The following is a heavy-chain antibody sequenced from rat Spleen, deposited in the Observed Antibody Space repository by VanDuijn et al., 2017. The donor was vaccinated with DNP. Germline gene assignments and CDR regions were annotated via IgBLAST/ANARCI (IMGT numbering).Heavy chain of an antibody. Sequence: EVRLVESGGGLVQPGRSLKLSCAASGFTFSDYNMAWVRQAPKRGLEWITTIHSDGSSTYYRDSVRGRFTFSRDNAENTLYLQMDSLRSEDTATYYCVRPDYYDGSYPRYWGQGVMVTVSS. CDR3: VRPDYYDGSYPRY. CDR1: GFTFSDYN. CDR2: IHSDGSST. J-gene: IGHJ2*01. D-gene: IGHD1-12*02. V-gene: IGHV5-7*01.